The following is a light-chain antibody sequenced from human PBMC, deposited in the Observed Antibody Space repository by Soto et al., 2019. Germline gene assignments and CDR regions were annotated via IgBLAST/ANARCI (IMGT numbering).Light chain of an antibody. Sequence: EIVLTQSPGTLSLSPGERATLSCRASQSVSSSYLVWYQQKPGQAPRLLIYGASSRATGIPDRFSGSGSGTDFTLTISRLEPEDFAVYYCQQSGSSPRTFGQGTTVEIK. CDR2: GAS. CDR1: QSVSSSY. V-gene: IGKV3-20*01. CDR3: QQSGSSPRT. J-gene: IGKJ1*01.